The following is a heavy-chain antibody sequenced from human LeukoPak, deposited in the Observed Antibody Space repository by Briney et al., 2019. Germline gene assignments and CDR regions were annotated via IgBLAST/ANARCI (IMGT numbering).Heavy chain of an antibody. Sequence: SVKVSCEASGGTFSSYAISWVRQAPGQGLEWVGRIIPIFGTANYAQKFQGRVTITTDESTSTAYMELSSLRSEDTAVYYCAREEDWGQYWCFDLWGRGTLVTVSS. CDR3: AREEDWGQYWCFDL. V-gene: IGHV1-69*05. CDR1: GGTFSSYA. J-gene: IGHJ2*01. D-gene: IGHD3/OR15-3a*01. CDR2: IIPIFGTA.